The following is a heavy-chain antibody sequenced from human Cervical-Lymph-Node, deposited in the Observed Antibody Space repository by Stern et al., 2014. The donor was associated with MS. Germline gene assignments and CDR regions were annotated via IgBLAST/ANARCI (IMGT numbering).Heavy chain of an antibody. D-gene: IGHD1-26*01. CDR1: GGSISSGSSY. CDR3: ARYEADDYTVGATEN. Sequence: QVQLQESGPGLVKPSQTLSLTCTVSGGSISSGSSYWSWLRQPAGKGLEWIGRIYTGGSTNYNPSLKSRVTIPENPSKKKFFRKWSSGTAADTAVYYCARYEADDYTVGATENWGQGTLVTVSS. V-gene: IGHV4-61*02. J-gene: IGHJ4*02. CDR2: IYTGGST.